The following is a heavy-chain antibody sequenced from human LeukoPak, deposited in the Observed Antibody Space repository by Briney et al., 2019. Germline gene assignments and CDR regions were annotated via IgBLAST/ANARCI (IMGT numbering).Heavy chain of an antibody. CDR1: GFSLSNSGVG. CDR3: ARHYYHRGEDYYYMDV. J-gene: IGHJ6*03. CDR2: IYWNDHK. Sequence: SGPTLVKPTQALTLTCTFSGFSLSNSGVGVGWIRQPPGKALEWLAVIYWNDHKSYSPSLKSRVTITKGTSKNQVVLIMTYMDPVDTATYYCARHYYHRGEDYYYMDVWGKGTTVTISS. D-gene: IGHD3-22*01. V-gene: IGHV2-5*01.